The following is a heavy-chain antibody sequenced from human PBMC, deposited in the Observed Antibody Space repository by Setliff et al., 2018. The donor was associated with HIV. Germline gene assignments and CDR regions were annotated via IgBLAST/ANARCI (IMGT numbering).Heavy chain of an antibody. Sequence: PSETLSLTCTVSGDSITSGTYYWSWIRQPAGMRLEWIGHISTSGTTNYNPSLKSRVAISADTSKSQSSLKLTSVTAADTAAYFCARVSTDYVWGSFLSSGPYYFDFWGQGALVTVSS. CDR3: ARVSTDYVWGSFLSSGPYYFDF. V-gene: IGHV4-61*09. J-gene: IGHJ4*02. CDR2: ISTSGTT. CDR1: GDSITSGTYY. D-gene: IGHD3-16*01.